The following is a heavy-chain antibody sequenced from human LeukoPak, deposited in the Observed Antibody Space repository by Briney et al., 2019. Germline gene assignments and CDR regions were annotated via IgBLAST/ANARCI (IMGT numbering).Heavy chain of an antibody. D-gene: IGHD5-18*01. CDR2: ISSNGGST. V-gene: IGHV3-64*01. J-gene: IGHJ4*02. CDR3: ARGWSDTAMVPYDY. CDR1: GFAFSSYA. Sequence: GGSLRLSCAASGFAFSSYAMHWVRQAPGKGLEYVSAISSNGGSTYYANSVKGRFTISRDNPKNTLYLQMGSLRAEDMAVYYCARGWSDTAMVPYDYWGQGTLVTVSS.